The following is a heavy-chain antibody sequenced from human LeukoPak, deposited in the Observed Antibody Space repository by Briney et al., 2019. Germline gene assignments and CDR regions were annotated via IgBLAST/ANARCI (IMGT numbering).Heavy chain of an antibody. CDR3: ATENGGTAITMVRGPLFDP. V-gene: IGHV4-61*02. Sequence: PSETLSLTCTVSGGSISSGSYYWSWIRQPAGKGLERIGRIYTSGSTNYNPSLKSRVTISVDTSKNQFSLKLSSVTAADTAVYYCATENGGTAITMVRGPLFDPWGQGTLVTVSS. J-gene: IGHJ5*02. CDR2: IYTSGST. CDR1: GGSISSGSYY. D-gene: IGHD3-10*01.